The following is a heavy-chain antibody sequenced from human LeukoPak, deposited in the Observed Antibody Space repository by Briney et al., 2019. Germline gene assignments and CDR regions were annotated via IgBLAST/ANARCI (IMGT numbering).Heavy chain of an antibody. Sequence: PGGSLRLSCAASGFTFTDAYMSWVRQAPGKGLEWDGRIKTKSDDGTTDYAAPVKGRFTILRDDSKNTLYLQMDSLKTEDTALYYCTAALFHSGTYARFDYLGQGALVTVSS. CDR1: GFTFTDAY. CDR3: TAALFHSGTYARFDY. CDR2: IKTKSDDGTT. D-gene: IGHD1-26*01. J-gene: IGHJ4*02. V-gene: IGHV3-15*01.